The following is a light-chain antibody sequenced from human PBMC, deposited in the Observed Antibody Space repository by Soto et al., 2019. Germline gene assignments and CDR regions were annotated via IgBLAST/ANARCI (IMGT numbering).Light chain of an antibody. J-gene: IGLJ3*02. CDR1: AFNIGNNY. Sequence: QSVLTQPPSMSAAPGQTVTISCSGSAFNIGNNYVSWYQQVPGTAPKHLIYDNNKRPSGIPDRFTGSKSVTSATLDITGLQTGDEADYYCETWDFSLNTVVFGGGTKLTVL. V-gene: IGLV1-51*01. CDR2: DNN. CDR3: ETWDFSLNTVV.